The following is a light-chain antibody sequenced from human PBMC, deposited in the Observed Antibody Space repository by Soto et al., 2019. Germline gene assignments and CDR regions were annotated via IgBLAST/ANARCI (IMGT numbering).Light chain of an antibody. CDR2: DAS. CDR1: QSVSSY. Sequence: EIVLTQSPATLSLSPGERATLSCRASQSVSSYLAWYQQKPGQAPRLLIYDASNRATGIPARFSCSGSGTGFTLTISSLEPEDFAVYYCQQRSNWPRGLTFGGGTKVEIK. J-gene: IGKJ4*01. CDR3: QQRSNWPRGLT. V-gene: IGKV3-11*01.